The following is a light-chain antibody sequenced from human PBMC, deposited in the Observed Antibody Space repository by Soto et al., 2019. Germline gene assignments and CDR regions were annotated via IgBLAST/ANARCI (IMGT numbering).Light chain of an antibody. J-gene: IGKJ4*02. CDR3: QQYNNGRT. CDR1: QSDNNN. CDR2: GVS. V-gene: IGKV3-15*01. Sequence: EIVMKQSPATLSVFPGERATLSCRAIQSDNNNLAGYQQKPGQAPRLLIHGVSTRATGIPARFSGSGSGTEYTLTMSRQQCEDFAVYFCQQYNNGRTFGGGIKLDIK.